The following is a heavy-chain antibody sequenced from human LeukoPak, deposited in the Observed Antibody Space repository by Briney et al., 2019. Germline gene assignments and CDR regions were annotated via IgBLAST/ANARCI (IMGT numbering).Heavy chain of an antibody. J-gene: IGHJ3*02. CDR3: ARDYYDSSGDAFDI. D-gene: IGHD3-22*01. CDR2: INHSEST. V-gene: IGHV4-34*01. Sequence: PETLSLTCAVYGGSFSGYYWSWVRQPPGKGREWIGEINHSESTNYNPSLNSRVTISVDTSKNEFSLKLSSVTAADTAVYYCARDYYDSSGDAFDIWGQGTMVTVPS. CDR1: GGSFSGYY.